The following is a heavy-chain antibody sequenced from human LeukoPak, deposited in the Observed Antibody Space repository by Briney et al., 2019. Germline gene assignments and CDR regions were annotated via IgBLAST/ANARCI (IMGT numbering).Heavy chain of an antibody. CDR3: AKVVRGAYYFDY. D-gene: IGHD3-10*01. J-gene: IGHJ4*02. Sequence: GGTLRLSCAASGFTFTNYGMSWVRQAPGKGLEWVSSISGDGSSTHYADSVKGRFTISRDNSKNTLYLQMNSLRAEDTAVYYCAKVVRGAYYFDYWGQGTLVTVSS. CDR2: ISGDGSST. CDR1: GFTFTNYG. V-gene: IGHV3-23*01.